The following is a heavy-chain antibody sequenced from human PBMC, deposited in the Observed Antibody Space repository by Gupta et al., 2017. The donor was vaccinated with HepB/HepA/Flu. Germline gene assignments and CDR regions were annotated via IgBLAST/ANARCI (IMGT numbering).Heavy chain of an antibody. CDR1: GAAISSGKSA. V-gene: IGHV4-39*01. J-gene: IGHJ4*02. CDR3: ARHQGIAAAGTKN. D-gene: IGHD6-13*01. Sequence: HLQLQESCRGLVKPSEHLSLTGTVSGAAISSGKSASDLIRQPPGKGLEWIGSIYYSGSTYYNPSLKSRVTISVDTSKNQFSLKLSSVTAADTAVYYCARHQGIAAAGTKNWGQGTLVTVSS. CDR2: IYYSGST.